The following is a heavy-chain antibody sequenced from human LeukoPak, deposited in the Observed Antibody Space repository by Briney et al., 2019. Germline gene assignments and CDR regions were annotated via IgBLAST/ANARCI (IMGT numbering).Heavy chain of an antibody. D-gene: IGHD4-17*01. V-gene: IGHV3-23*01. CDR3: TRDPNGDYVGAFDM. J-gene: IGHJ3*02. CDR1: GITFSTDA. Sequence: GGSLRLSCAASGITFSTDAMTWGPEAPGNGLECFSSIRGSGGGTGYADSVKGRFSISRDTSRDTLFLQMTSLRAEDTALYYCTRDPNGDYVGAFDMWGPGTMVTVSS. CDR2: IRGSGGGT.